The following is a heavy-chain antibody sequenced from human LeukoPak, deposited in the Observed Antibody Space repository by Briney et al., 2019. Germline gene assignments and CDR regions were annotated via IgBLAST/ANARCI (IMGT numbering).Heavy chain of an antibody. J-gene: IGHJ3*02. CDR3: ARDAHYYDSSGLDAFDI. CDR1: GGSISSGDYY. CDR2: IYYSGST. V-gene: IGHV4-30-4*08. Sequence: SRTLSLTCTVSGGSISSGDYYWSWIRQPPGKGLEWIGYIYYSGSTYYNPSLKSRVTISVDTSKNQFSLKLSSVTAADTAVYYCARDAHYYDSSGLDAFDIWGQGTMVTVSS. D-gene: IGHD3-22*01.